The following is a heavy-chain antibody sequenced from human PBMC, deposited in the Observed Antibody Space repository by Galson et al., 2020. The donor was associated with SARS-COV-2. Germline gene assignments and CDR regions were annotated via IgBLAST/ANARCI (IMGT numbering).Heavy chain of an antibody. J-gene: IGHJ4*02. CDR2: SSYSGST. CDR3: ARDMSSSGGGSYFFDY. CDR1: GGSIGSGGYY. D-gene: IGHD6-19*01. Sequence: SETLSLTCTVSGGSIGSGGYYWTWIRQHPGKGLEWIGYSSYSGSTYYNPSLKSRVTISVDTSKNQFSLNLNSVTAADTAVYYCARDMSSSGGGSYFFDYWGQGALVTVSS. V-gene: IGHV4-31*03.